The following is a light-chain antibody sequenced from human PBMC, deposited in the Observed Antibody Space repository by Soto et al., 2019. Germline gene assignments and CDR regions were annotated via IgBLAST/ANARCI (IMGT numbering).Light chain of an antibody. CDR1: PTVNSDY. V-gene: IGKV3-20*01. CDR3: HQFGYSPRT. CDR2: ATS. J-gene: IGKJ1*01. Sequence: EIVLTQAPGTLSLSPGEPATLSCRASPTVNSDYLAWFQQRPGQAPRLLIFATSRRATDIPDRFSGSGSGTDFTLAIRRLEPEDFAVYYCHQFGYSPRTFGQGTKVE.